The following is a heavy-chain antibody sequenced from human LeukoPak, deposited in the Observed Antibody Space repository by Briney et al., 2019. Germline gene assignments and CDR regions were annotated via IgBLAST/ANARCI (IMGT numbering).Heavy chain of an antibody. CDR3: ARKVAVAMDLDY. V-gene: IGHV3-23*01. J-gene: IGHJ4*02. CDR1: GFTLRSSG. CDR2: ITGGGSST. D-gene: IGHD5-18*01. Sequence: GGSLRLSFSASGFTLRSSGMTWVRQVPGKGLELVSSITGGGSSTKYADSVNGRFTISRDNSKNTGSLQMTGLRDEDESGCHCARKVAVAMDLDYWGQGTLVTVSS.